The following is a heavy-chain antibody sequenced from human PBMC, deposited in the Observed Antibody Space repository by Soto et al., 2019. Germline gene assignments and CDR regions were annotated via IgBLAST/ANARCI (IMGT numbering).Heavy chain of an antibody. V-gene: IGHV4-34*01. J-gene: IGHJ4*02. D-gene: IGHD3-22*01. CDR2: INHSGST. CDR3: ARVVRDSSGYQTDY. CDR1: GGSFRGSY. Sequence: PSEPLSLTCAVYGGSFRGSYWSWIRQPPGKGLEWIGEINHSGSTNYNPSLKSRVTISVDTSKNQFSLKLSSVSAADTAVYYCARVVRDSSGYQTDYWGQGTLVTVSS.